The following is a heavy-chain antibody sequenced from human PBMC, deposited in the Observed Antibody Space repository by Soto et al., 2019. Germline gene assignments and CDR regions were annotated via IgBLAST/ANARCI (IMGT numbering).Heavy chain of an antibody. CDR2: ISGSGSTI. CDR1: GFTFSSYA. D-gene: IGHD3-10*01. J-gene: IGHJ6*02. CDR3: ARRYYYGSGSSYYYYYGMDV. V-gene: IGHV3-23*01. Sequence: EVQLLESGGGLVQPGGSLRLSCAASGFTFSSYAMSWVRQAPGKGLEWVSAISGSGSTIYYADSVKGRFTISRDNAKNSLYLQMNNLRAEDTAPYYCARRYYYGSGSSYYYYYGMDVWGQGTTVTVSS.